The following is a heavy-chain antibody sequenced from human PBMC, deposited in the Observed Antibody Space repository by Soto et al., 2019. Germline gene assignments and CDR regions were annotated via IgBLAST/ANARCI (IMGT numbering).Heavy chain of an antibody. CDR2: INPSGGST. CDR3: ARYPDRTTTDYYYYYGMDV. Sequence: ASVKVSCKASGYTFTSYYMHWVRQAPGQGLEWMGIINPSGGSTSYAQKFQGRVTMTRDTSTSTVYMELSSLRSEDTAVYYCARYPDRTTTDYYYYYGMDVWGQGTTVTVS. CDR1: GYTFTSYY. J-gene: IGHJ6*02. V-gene: IGHV1-46*01. D-gene: IGHD4-17*01.